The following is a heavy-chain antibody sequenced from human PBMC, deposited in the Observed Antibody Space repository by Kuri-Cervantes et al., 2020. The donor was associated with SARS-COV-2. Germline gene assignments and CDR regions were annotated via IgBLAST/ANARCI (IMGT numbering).Heavy chain of an antibody. CDR3: ARGRDKRYSSGSYYYYGMDV. V-gene: IGHV4-34*01. D-gene: IGHD6-19*01. CDR1: GGSSSGYY. CDR2: INHSGST. Sequence: SQTLSLTCAVYGGSSSGYYWSWIRQPPGKGLEWIGEINHSGSTNYNPSLKSRVTISVDTSKNQFSLKLSSVTAADTAVYYCARGRDKRYSSGSYYYYGMDVWGQGTTVTVSS. J-gene: IGHJ6*02.